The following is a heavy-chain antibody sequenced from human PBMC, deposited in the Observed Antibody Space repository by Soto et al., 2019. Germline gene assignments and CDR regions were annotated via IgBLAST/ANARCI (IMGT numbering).Heavy chain of an antibody. CDR1: GYTFTSFD. V-gene: IGHV1-8*01. J-gene: IGHJ6*04. CDR2: MNPNSGNT. CDR3: ARAPFTMSSDLDV. D-gene: IGHD3-3*01. Sequence: QVQLVQSGAEVKRPGASVKVSCKASGYTFTSFDIHWVRQAPGQGLEWMGWMNPNSGNTDYEPRFLGRVHMTRDTSIITAYMELSSLRSEDTAVYYCARAPFTMSSDLDVWGKGTTVTVSS.